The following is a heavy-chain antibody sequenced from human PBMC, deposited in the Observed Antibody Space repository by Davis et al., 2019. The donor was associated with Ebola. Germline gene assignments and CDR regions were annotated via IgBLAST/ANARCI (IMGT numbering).Heavy chain of an antibody. V-gene: IGHV5-51*01. CDR2: IYPGDSDT. D-gene: IGHD6-19*01. J-gene: IGHJ5*02. CDR3: ARQRRAVVNWFDP. CDR1: GYSFTNYW. Sequence: GGSLRLSCKGSGYSFTNYWIGWVRQMPGKGLEWMGIIYPGDSDTRYSPSFQGQVTISADKSLSTAYLQWSSLKASDTAMYYCARQRRAVVNWFDPWGQGTLVTVSS.